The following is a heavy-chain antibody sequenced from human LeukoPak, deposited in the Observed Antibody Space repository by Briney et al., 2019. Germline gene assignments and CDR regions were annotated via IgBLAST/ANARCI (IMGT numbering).Heavy chain of an antibody. CDR3: AKAKRGYSYGS. V-gene: IGHV3-33*06. J-gene: IGHJ4*02. CDR1: GFTFSSYG. D-gene: IGHD5-18*01. CDR2: IWYDGSNK. Sequence: PGGSLRLSCAASGFTFSSYGMHWVRQAPGKGLEWVAVIWYDGSNKYYADSVKGRFTISRDNSKNTLYLQMNSLRAGDTAVYYCAKAKRGYSYGSWGQGTLVTVSS.